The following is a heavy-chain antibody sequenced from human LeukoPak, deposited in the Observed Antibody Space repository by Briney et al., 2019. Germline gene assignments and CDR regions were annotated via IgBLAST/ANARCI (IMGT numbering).Heavy chain of an antibody. Sequence: GASVKVSCKASGGTFSSYAISWVRQAPGQGLEWMGRIIPILGIANYAQKFQGRVTITADKSTSTAYMELSSLRSEDTAVYYCARDGDDGYNQHLFFDYWGQGTLVTVSS. CDR2: IIPILGIA. J-gene: IGHJ4*02. V-gene: IGHV1-69*04. D-gene: IGHD5-24*01. CDR1: GGTFSSYA. CDR3: ARDGDDGYNQHLFFDY.